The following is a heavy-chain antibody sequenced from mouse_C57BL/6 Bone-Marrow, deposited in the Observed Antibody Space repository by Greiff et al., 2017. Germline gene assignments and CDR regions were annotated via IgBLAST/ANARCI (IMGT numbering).Heavy chain of an antibody. Sequence: EVNLVESGGGLVKPGGSLKLSCAASGFTFSDYGMHWVRQAPEKGLEWVAYISSGSSTIYYADTVKGRFTISRDNAKNTLFLQMTSLRSEDTAMYYCAYGYYWFAYWGQGTLVTVSA. CDR3: AYGYYWFAY. J-gene: IGHJ3*01. CDR2: ISSGSSTI. D-gene: IGHD2-3*01. V-gene: IGHV5-17*01. CDR1: GFTFSDYG.